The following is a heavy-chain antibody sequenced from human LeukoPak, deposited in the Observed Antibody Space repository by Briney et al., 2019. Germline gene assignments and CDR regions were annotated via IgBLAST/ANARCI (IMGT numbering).Heavy chain of an antibody. Sequence: AGGSLRLSCAASGFTFSSYGMHWVRQAPGKGLEWVAFIRYDGSNKYYADSVKGRFTISRDNSKNTLYLQMNSLRAEDTAVYYCAKDWDVSDTYVAPRGDDYWGQGTLVTVSS. D-gene: IGHD3-10*01. CDR3: AKDWDVSDTYVAPRGDDY. CDR2: IRYDGSNK. V-gene: IGHV3-30*02. J-gene: IGHJ4*02. CDR1: GFTFSSYG.